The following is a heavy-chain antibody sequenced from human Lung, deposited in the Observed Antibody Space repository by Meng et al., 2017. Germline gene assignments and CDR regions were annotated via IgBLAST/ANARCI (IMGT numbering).Heavy chain of an antibody. D-gene: IGHD1-14*01. CDR2: LIAVFDKT. Sequence: QVQLVQSGAEVKTPGSSVKVACKTSGRSFSTHTFSCVRQAPGQGLEWMGGLIAVFDKTKAAPRFQDRVTFTADESTSTAYMELSSLTFDDTAVYFCARGRRNEPLFDYWGQGTLVTVSS. V-gene: IGHV1-69*13. CDR1: GRSFSTHT. CDR3: ARGRRNEPLFDY. J-gene: IGHJ4*02.